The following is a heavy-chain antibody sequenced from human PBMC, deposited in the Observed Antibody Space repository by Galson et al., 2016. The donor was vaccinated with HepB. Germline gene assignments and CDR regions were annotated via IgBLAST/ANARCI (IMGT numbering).Heavy chain of an antibody. Sequence: SLRLSCAASGFSFSNFGMHWVRQAPGKGPEWVSVIWHDGSKKYYADSVKGRFTISRDNSKNTLYLQMNSLRAEDTAVYYCARDDGGGNYYAYFQHWGQGTLVTVSS. CDR2: IWHDGSKK. J-gene: IGHJ1*01. D-gene: IGHD3-10*01. V-gene: IGHV3-33*01. CDR1: GFSFSNFG. CDR3: ARDDGGGNYYAYFQH.